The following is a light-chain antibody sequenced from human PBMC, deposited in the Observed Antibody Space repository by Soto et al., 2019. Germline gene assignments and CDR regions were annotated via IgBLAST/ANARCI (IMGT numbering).Light chain of an antibody. J-gene: IGLJ1*01. V-gene: IGLV2-14*01. CDR3: SSYTSSSILYV. CDR1: SSDVGGYNY. CDR2: DVS. Sequence: QSVLTQPASGYGSPGQSITISCTGTSSDVGGYNYVSWYQQHPGKAPKLMIYDVSNRPSGVSNRFSGSKSGNTASLTISGLQAEDEADYYCSSYTSSSILYVFGTGTKVTVL.